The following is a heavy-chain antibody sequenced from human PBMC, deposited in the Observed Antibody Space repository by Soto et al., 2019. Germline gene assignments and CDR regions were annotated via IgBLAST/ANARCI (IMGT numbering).Heavy chain of an antibody. CDR1: GYTFTGYY. J-gene: IGHJ3*02. V-gene: IGHV1-2*04. D-gene: IGHD5-18*01. CDR3: ASDVTAMVTRDAFDI. Sequence: QVQLVQSGAEVKKPGASVKVSCKASGYTFTGYYMHWVRQAPGQGLEWMGWINPNSGGTNYAQKFQGWVTMTRDTAISTAYMERSRRRSDDTAVYYCASDVTAMVTRDAFDIWGQGTMVTVSS. CDR2: INPNSGGT.